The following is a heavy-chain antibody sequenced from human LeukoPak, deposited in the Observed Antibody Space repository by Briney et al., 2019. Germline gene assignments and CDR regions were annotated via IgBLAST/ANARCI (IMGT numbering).Heavy chain of an antibody. CDR2: IYYSGST. J-gene: IGHJ4*02. CDR1: RGSFSGYS. D-gene: IGHD3-22*01. Sequence: SETLSLTCAIYRGSFSGYSWSWVRQPPGKGLEWIGYIYYSGSTNYNPSLKSRVTISVDTSKNQFFLKLSSVTAADTAVYYCARGNYYDSSGSLDYWGQGTLVTVSS. CDR3: ARGNYYDSSGSLDY. V-gene: IGHV4-59*01.